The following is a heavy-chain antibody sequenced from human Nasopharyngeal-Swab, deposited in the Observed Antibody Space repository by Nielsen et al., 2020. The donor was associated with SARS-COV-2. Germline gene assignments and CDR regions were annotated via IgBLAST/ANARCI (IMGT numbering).Heavy chain of an antibody. V-gene: IGHV4-59*12. Sequence: SETLSLTCTVSGGSISSYYWTWIRQSPGKGLEWIGYIYYSGSTDYNPSLKGRVTISVDTSKNQFSLKLNSVTAADTAVYYCARDYKQWLVFDYWGQGTLVTVSS. CDR2: IYYSGST. CDR1: GGSISSYY. CDR3: ARDYKQWLVFDY. D-gene: IGHD6-19*01. J-gene: IGHJ4*02.